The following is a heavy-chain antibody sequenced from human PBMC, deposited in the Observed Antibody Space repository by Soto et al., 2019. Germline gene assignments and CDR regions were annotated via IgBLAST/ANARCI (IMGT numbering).Heavy chain of an antibody. V-gene: IGHV1-8*01. Sequence: QAHLEQSGAELKRPGASVKVSCKASGYTFSDFDINWLRQASGQGPEWMGWMNAKSGDTFFPQRLQGKFNMTWDTSLSTAYMEVGSLTSDDTAICYCARGNPFNYAGFDVWGQGTTVAVSS. CDR3: ARGNPFNYAGFDV. D-gene: IGHD4-4*01. J-gene: IGHJ6*02. CDR1: GYTFSDFD. CDR2: MNAKSGDT.